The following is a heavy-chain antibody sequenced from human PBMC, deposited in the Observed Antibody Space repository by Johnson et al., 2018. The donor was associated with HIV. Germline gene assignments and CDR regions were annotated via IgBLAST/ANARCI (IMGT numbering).Heavy chain of an antibody. CDR2: LFSGGNT. CDR3: TTDRDAFDI. J-gene: IGHJ3*02. V-gene: IGHV3-NL1*01. CDR1: GFTFSSYG. Sequence: QVQLVESGGGVVQPGRSLRLSCAASGFTFSSYGMHRVRQAPGKGLEWVSVLFSGGNTYYADSVKGRFTISRDNSKNTLYLQMNRLRAEDTAVYYCTTDRDAFDIWGQGTMVTVSS.